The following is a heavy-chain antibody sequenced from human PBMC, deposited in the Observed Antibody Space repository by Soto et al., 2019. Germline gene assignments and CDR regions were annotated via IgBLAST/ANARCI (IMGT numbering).Heavy chain of an antibody. CDR1: GGTFGSQG. CDR3: ARGAMANFDY. Sequence: QVQLVQSGAEVKKPGSSVKVSCKASGGTFGSQGIAWVRQAPGQGLVWMGGFIAMLGTPTYAKKVQGRATISADESLTSSYLELRSLRSEDTGVYFCARGAMANFDYWGQGTMVTVSS. J-gene: IGHJ4*02. CDR2: FIAMLGTP. D-gene: IGHD5-18*01. V-gene: IGHV1-69*01.